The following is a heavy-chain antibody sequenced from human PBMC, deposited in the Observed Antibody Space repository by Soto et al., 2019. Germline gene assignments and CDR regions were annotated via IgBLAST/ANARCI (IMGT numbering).Heavy chain of an antibody. CDR1: GYTFTCYG. CDR2: ISAYNGNT. V-gene: IGHV1-18*01. Sequence: ASVKVSCKASGYTFTCYGISWVRQAPGQGLEWIGWISAYNGNTNYAQKLQGRVTMTTDTSTSTAYMELRSLRSDDTAVYYCAKEQFTGPTGKPPFDHGAQQPRVTVSS. J-gene: IGHJ4*02. CDR3: AKEQFTGPTGKPPFDH. D-gene: IGHD4-17*01.